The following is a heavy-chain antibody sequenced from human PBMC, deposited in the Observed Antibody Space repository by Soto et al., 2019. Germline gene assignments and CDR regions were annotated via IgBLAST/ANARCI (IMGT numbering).Heavy chain of an antibody. CDR2: ISGSGGGT. Sequence: EGQLLESGVGLVQPGWSVRLSGAASGFTFNIYAMSWVHQAPGKGLEWVSAISGSGGGTYYADSVKGRFTISRDNSNNPLYLELSRLRAEDTAVYYCAKSVYHRSGHLLRYFQHWGQGTLVAVSS. D-gene: IGHD3-22*01. J-gene: IGHJ1*01. V-gene: IGHV3-23*01. CDR1: GFTFNIYA. CDR3: AKSVYHRSGHLLRYFQH.